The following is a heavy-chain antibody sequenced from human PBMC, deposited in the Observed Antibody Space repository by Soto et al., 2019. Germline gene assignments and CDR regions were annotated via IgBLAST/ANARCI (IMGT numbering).Heavy chain of an antibody. CDR3: AKDLCSGGSCYYNYYYGMDV. V-gene: IGHV3-23*01. CDR2: ISGSGGST. J-gene: IGHJ6*02. CDR1: GFTFSSYA. Sequence: PGGSLRLSCAASGFTFSSYAMSWVRQAPGKGLEWVSAISGSGGSTYYADSVKGRFTISRDNSKNTLYLQMNSLRAEDTAVYYCAKDLCSGGSCYYNYYYGMDVWGQGTTVTVSS. D-gene: IGHD2-15*01.